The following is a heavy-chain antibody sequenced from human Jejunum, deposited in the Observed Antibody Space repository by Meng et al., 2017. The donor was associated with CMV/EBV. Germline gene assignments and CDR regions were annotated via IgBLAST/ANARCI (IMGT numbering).Heavy chain of an antibody. J-gene: IGHJ5*02. Sequence: QNTLKESGPPLVTTHPTLTLTCTFSGFSLSTSEVGVGWIRQPPGKALEWLAVIYWDDDKRYSPSLKSRLTITKDTSKNQVVLTLTNMDPVDTATYYCALFTRSWFDPWGQGTLVTVSS. V-gene: IGHV2-5*02. CDR2: IYWDDDK. CDR3: ALFTRSWFDP. D-gene: IGHD2-2*01. CDR1: GFSLSTSEVG.